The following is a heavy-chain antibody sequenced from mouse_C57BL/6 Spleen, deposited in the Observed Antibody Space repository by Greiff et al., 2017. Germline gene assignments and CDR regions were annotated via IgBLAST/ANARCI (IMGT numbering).Heavy chain of an antibody. CDR1: GYTFTDYE. D-gene: IGHD2-3*01. J-gene: IGHJ3*01. V-gene: IGHV1-15*01. CDR2: IDPETGGT. CDR3: TRGGTIEWLLRFAY. Sequence: QVQLKQSGAELVRPGASVTLSCKASGYTFTDYEMHWVKQTPVHGLEWIGAIDPETGGTAYNQKFKGKAILTAEKSSSTAYMELRSLTSEDSAVYYCTRGGTIEWLLRFAYWGQGTLVTVSA.